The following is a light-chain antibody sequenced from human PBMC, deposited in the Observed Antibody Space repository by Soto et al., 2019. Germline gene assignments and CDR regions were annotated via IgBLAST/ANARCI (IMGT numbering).Light chain of an antibody. CDR1: GSDVGGYNY. V-gene: IGLV2-14*01. CDR2: DVS. Sequence: QSALTQPASVSGSPGQSITISCTGTGSDVGGYNYVSWYQQHPGKAPKVMIYDVSNRPSGVSNRFSGSKSGNTASLTISGLQAEDEADYYCSSYTSASTPVEFGGGTKLTVL. J-gene: IGLJ2*01. CDR3: SSYTSASTPVE.